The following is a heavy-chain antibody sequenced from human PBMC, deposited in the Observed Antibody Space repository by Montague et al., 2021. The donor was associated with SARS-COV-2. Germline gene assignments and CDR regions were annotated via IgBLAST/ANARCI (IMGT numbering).Heavy chain of an antibody. D-gene: IGHD3-16*02. CDR1: GGSFSGYY. V-gene: IGHV4-34*01. CDR2: INHSGST. Sequence: SETLSLTCAVYGGSFSGYYWSWIRQPPGKGLEWIGEINHSGSTNYNPSLKSRVTISVDTSKNQFSLKLSSVTAADTAVYYCARGYDYVWGSYRYLHWFDPWGQGPLVTVSS. CDR3: ARGYDYVWGSYRYLHWFDP. J-gene: IGHJ5*02.